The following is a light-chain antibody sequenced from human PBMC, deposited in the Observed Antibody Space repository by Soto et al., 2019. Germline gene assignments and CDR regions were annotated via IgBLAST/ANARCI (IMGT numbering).Light chain of an antibody. J-gene: IGKJ1*01. CDR2: DAS. V-gene: IGKV3-20*01. CDR3: QHYNSYSEA. CDR1: QTVSSNF. Sequence: EIVLTQSPGTLSLSPGERGTLSWRASQTVSSNFLAWYQQKPGQAPRLLIFDASTRATGIPDRFTGSGSGTDFTLTISRLEPEDFATYYCQHYNSYSEAFGQGTKVDNK.